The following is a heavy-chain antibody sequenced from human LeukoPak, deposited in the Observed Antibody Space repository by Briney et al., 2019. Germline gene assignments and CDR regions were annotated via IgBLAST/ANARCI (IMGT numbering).Heavy chain of an antibody. CDR1: GFIFSSYS. D-gene: IGHD2-2*01. CDR2: IKQDGSEK. CDR3: AREGDVVVPAASTDY. V-gene: IGHV3-7*01. J-gene: IGHJ4*02. Sequence: GGSLRLXCAASGFIFSSYSMNWVRQAPGKELEWVANIKQDGSEKYYVDSVKGRFTISRDNAKNSLYLQMNSLRAEDTAVYYCAREGDVVVPAASTDYWGQGTLVTVSS.